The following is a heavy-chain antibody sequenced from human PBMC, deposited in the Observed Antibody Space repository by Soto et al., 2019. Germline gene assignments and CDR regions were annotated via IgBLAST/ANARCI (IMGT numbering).Heavy chain of an antibody. Sequence: QEQLVESGGGVVQPGRSLRLSCAGAGFSLHTYAMHWVRQAPGKGLEWVALISYDGSAKYYADSVKGRFTISRDNSKNTLDVQINSLRLEDTAVYYCATDLDRGGGSYFSFVDFWGRGTVVTVSS. D-gene: IGHD1-26*01. V-gene: IGHV3-30-3*01. CDR2: ISYDGSAK. CDR3: ATDLDRGGGSYFSFVDF. CDR1: GFSLHTYA. J-gene: IGHJ2*01.